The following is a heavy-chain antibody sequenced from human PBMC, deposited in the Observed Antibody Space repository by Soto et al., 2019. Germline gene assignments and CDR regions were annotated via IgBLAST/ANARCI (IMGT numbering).Heavy chain of an antibody. J-gene: IGHJ4*02. CDR2: ISGGGSFT. D-gene: IGHD6-19*01. CDR3: AKVAVTGTRGPFAY. V-gene: IGHV3-23*01. Sequence: EVQLLESGGGLVQPGGSLRVSCAASGFTFSSYAMSWVRKAPGKGLDWVSGISGGGSFTYYADSVKGHFTISRDNSKNTLYLQMNSLRAEDTAVYSCAKVAVTGTRGPFAYWGQGTLVTVSS. CDR1: GFTFSSYA.